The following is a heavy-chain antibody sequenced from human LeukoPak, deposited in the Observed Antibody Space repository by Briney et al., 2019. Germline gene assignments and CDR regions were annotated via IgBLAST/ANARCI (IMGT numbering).Heavy chain of an antibody. CDR2: ISSSSSTI. V-gene: IGHV3-48*01. CDR3: ARDGEGVGINYYYYMDV. D-gene: IGHD7-27*01. CDR1: GFTCSSYS. J-gene: IGHJ6*03. Sequence: GGSGRLSCAASGFTCSSYSMNWVRQAPGKGLEGVSYISSSSSTIYYADSVKGRFTISRDNAKNSLYLQMSSLRAEDTAVYYCARDGEGVGINYYYYMDVWGKGTTVTVSS.